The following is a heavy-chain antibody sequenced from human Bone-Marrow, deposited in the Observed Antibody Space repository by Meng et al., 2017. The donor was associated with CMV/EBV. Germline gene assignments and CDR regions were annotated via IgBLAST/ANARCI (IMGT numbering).Heavy chain of an antibody. CDR3: ARDRSGSYYFDY. V-gene: IGHV3-21*04. J-gene: IGHJ4*02. CDR2: ISSSSSYI. Sequence: GESLKISCAASGFTFSSYSMNWVRQAPGKGLEWVSSISSSSSYIYYADSVKGRFTLSRDNAKNSLYLQMNSLRAEDTAVYYCARDRSGSYYFDYWGQGTLVTVSS. CDR1: GFTFSSYS. D-gene: IGHD1-26*01.